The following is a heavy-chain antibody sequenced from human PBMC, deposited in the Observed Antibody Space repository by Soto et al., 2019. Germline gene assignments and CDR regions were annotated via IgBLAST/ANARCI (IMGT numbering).Heavy chain of an antibody. CDR3: AASKAIYCSSTSCYGPHGMDV. V-gene: IGHV1-8*01. J-gene: IGHJ6*02. CDR1: GYTFTSYD. CDR2: MNPNSGNT. D-gene: IGHD2-2*01. Sequence: ASAKVSCKASGYTFTSYDINWVRQATGQGLEWMGWMNPNSGNTGYAQKFQGRVTMTRNTSISTAYMELSSLRSEDTAVYYCAASKAIYCSSTSCYGPHGMDVWGQGTTVTVSS.